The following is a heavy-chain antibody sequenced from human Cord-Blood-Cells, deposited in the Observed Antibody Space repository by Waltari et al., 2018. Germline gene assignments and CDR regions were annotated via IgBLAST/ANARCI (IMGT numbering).Heavy chain of an antibody. CDR2: IYYSGST. CDR3: ARLYRGRYDFWSGWNAFDI. CDR1: GGSISSSSYY. D-gene: IGHD3-3*01. Sequence: QLQLQESGPGLVKPSETLSLTCTVSGGSISSSSYYWGWIRQPPGKGLEWIGSIYYSGSTYYNPALKMRVTIAVDTSKNQFSRKLSSVTAAETAVYDCARLYRGRYDFWSGWNAFDIWGQGTMVTVSS. J-gene: IGHJ3*02. V-gene: IGHV4-39*01.